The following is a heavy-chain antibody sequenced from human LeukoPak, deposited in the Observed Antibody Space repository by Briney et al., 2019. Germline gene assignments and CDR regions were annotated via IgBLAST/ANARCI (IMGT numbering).Heavy chain of an antibody. V-gene: IGHV1-2*02. CDR2: VNPNSGGT. D-gene: IGHD1-26*01. CDR1: GYSFTDYY. CDR3: ARADRLDGSPYLIGP. Sequence: ASVKVSCKTSGYSFTDYYMHWVRQAPGQGLEWMGWVNPNSGGTSTAQKFQGRITMTRDTSITTVYMEVSWLTSDDTAIYYCARADRLDGSPYLIGPWGQGTLVTVSS. J-gene: IGHJ5*02.